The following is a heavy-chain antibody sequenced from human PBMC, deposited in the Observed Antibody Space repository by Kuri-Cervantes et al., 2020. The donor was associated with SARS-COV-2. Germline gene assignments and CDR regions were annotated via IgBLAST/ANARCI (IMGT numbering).Heavy chain of an antibody. D-gene: IGHD6-19*01. J-gene: IGHJ5*02. Sequence: GESLKISCAASGFTFSSYSMNWVRQAPGKGLEWVSAISGSGGSTYYADSVKGRFTISRDNSKNTLYLQMNSLRAEDTAVYYCARAPSSGWYDWFDPWGQGTLVTVSS. CDR2: ISGSGGST. CDR3: ARAPSSGWYDWFDP. CDR1: GFTFSSYS. V-gene: IGHV3-23*01.